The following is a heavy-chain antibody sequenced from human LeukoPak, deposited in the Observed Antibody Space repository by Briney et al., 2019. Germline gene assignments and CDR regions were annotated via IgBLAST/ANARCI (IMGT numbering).Heavy chain of an antibody. Sequence: SETLSLTCTVSGGSISSYYWSWIRQPPGKGLEWIGYIYYSGSTNYNPSLKSRVTISVDTSKNQFSLKLSSVTAADTAVYYCARVTSSSWYQGDYWGQGTLVTVSS. CDR2: IYYSGST. V-gene: IGHV4-59*01. CDR3: ARVTSSSWYQGDY. J-gene: IGHJ4*02. D-gene: IGHD6-13*01. CDR1: GGSISSYY.